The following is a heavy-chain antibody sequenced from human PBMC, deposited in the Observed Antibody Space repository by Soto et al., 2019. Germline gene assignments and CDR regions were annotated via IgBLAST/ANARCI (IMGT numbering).Heavy chain of an antibody. J-gene: IGHJ4*02. V-gene: IGHV3-23*01. CDR2: ISGSGGST. Sequence: EVQLLESGGGLVQPGGSLRLSCAASGFTFSSYAMSWVRQAPGKGLEWVSAISGSGGSTYYADSVKGRLTISRDNSKNTLYLQMNSLRAEDTAVYYCAKDNYYDSSGKDYWGQGALVTVSS. D-gene: IGHD3-22*01. CDR3: AKDNYYDSSGKDY. CDR1: GFTFSSYA.